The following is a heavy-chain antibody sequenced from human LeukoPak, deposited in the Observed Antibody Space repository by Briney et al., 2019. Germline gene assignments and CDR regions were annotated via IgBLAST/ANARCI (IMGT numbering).Heavy chain of an antibody. J-gene: IGHJ3*02. Sequence: PGGSLRLSCAASGFTFSDYHMNWIRQAPGKGLEWVSSISSSSSYTYYADSVKGRFTISRDNAKNSLYLQMNSLRAEDTAVYYCARDTSRGDDAFDIWGQGTMVTVSS. D-gene: IGHD3-10*01. V-gene: IGHV3-11*06. CDR2: ISSSSSYT. CDR1: GFTFSDYH. CDR3: ARDTSRGDDAFDI.